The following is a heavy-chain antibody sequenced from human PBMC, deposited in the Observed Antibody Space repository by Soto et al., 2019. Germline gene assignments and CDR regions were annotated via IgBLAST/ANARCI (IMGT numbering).Heavy chain of an antibody. J-gene: IGHJ4*02. CDR2: ISGSGGST. CDR3: AKGLGYCSGGSCYAPMAFDY. V-gene: IGHV3-23*01. CDR1: GFTFSSYA. Sequence: VGSLRLSCAASGFTFSSYAMSWVRQAPGKGLEWVSAISGSGGSTYYADSVKGRFTISRDNSKNTLYLQMNSLRAEDTAVYYCAKGLGYCSGGSCYAPMAFDYWGQGTLVTVSS. D-gene: IGHD2-15*01.